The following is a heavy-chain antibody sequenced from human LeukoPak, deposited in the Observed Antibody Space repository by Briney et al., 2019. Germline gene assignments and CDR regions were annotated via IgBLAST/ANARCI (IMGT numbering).Heavy chain of an antibody. CDR3: ARGEATQPYYDILTGYHFDY. D-gene: IGHD3-9*01. V-gene: IGHV1-2*02. CDR2: INTNSGGT. Sequence: ASVKLSCKASGYTFTGYNMHCGRHAPGQGLGWVGWINTNSGGTKYAQKFQGRVTMTRDTSISPAYMELSRLRSDDTAVYYGARGEATQPYYDILTGYHFDYWGQGTLVSVSS. J-gene: IGHJ4*02. CDR1: GYTFTGYN.